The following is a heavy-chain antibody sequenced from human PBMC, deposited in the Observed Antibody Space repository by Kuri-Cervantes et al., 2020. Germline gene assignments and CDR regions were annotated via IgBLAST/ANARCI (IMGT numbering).Heavy chain of an antibody. V-gene: IGHV4-4*07. CDR2: IYTSGSA. CDR1: GGSISSYY. CDR3: AREATMVRGVIYYYYYMDV. D-gene: IGHD3-10*01. Sequence: GSLRLSCTVSGGSISSYYWSWIRQPAGKGLEWIGRIYTSGSANYNPSLKSRVTISVDKSKNQFSLKLSSVTAADTAVYYCAREATMVRGVIYYYYYMDVWGKGTTVTVSS. J-gene: IGHJ6*03.